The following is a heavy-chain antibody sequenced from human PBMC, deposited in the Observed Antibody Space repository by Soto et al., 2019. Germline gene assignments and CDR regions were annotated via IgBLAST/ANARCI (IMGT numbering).Heavy chain of an antibody. D-gene: IGHD6-6*01. V-gene: IGHV3-7*01. CDR3: ARAVAPRQGYFDY. Sequence: PGGSLRLSCAASGFTFSSYWMSWVRQAPGEGLEWVANIKQDGSEKYYVDSVKGRFTISRDNAKNSLYLQMNSLRAEDTAVYYCARAVAPRQGYFDYWGQGTLVTVSS. CDR1: GFTFSSYW. CDR2: IKQDGSEK. J-gene: IGHJ4*02.